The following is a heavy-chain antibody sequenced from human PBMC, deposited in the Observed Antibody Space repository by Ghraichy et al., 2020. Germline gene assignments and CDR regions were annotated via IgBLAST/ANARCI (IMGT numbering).Heavy chain of an antibody. CDR3: ARPSITMVRGVIPRTDWFDP. CDR2: IKQDGSEK. D-gene: IGHD3-10*01. V-gene: IGHV3-7*04. CDR1: GFTFSSYW. J-gene: IGHJ5*02. Sequence: LSLTCAASGFTFSSYWMSWVRQAPGKGLEWVANIKQDGSEKYYVDSVKGRFTISRDNAKNSLYLQMNSLRAEDTAVYYCARPSITMVRGVIPRTDWFDPWGQGTLVTVSS.